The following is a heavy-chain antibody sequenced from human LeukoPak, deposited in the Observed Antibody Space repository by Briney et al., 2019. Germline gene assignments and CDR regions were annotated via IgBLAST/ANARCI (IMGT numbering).Heavy chain of an antibody. CDR1: AGSISSSSYF. V-gene: IGHV4-39*07. CDR2: IFYTGST. Sequence: SETLSLTCTVSAGSISSSSYFWGWIRQPPGKGLEWIGTIFYTGSTYYNPSLNSRVTMSVDTSKNQFSLKLSSVTAADTAVYYCARGPCSGGNCYYFDSWGQGTLVTVSS. D-gene: IGHD2-15*01. CDR3: ARGPCSGGNCYYFDS. J-gene: IGHJ4*02.